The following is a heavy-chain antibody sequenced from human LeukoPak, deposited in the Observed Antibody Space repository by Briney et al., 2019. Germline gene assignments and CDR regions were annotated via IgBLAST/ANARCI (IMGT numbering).Heavy chain of an antibody. CDR1: GGSISSSSYY. Sequence: SETLSLTCTVSGGSISSSSYYWGWIRQPPGKGLEWIGSIYYSGSTYYNPSLKSRVTISVDTSKNQFSLKLSSVTAADTAVYYCARASAMVAASFSGYYYYMDVWGKGTTVTVSS. V-gene: IGHV4-39*07. CDR3: ARASAMVAASFSGYYYYMDV. J-gene: IGHJ6*03. CDR2: IYYSGST. D-gene: IGHD2-15*01.